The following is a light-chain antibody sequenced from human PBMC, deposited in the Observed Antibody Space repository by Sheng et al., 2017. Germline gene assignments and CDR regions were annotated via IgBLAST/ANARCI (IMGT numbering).Light chain of an antibody. CDR2: GAS. CDR1: QSISSY. CDR3: QQYGSTPLT. J-gene: IGKJ4*01. V-gene: IGKV3-20*01. Sequence: EIVLTQSPATLSLSPGERATLSCRASQSISSYLAWYQQKHGQAPRLLIYGASSRATGIPDRFSGSGSGTDFTLTISRLEPEDFAVYYCQQYGSTPLTFGGGTKVEI.